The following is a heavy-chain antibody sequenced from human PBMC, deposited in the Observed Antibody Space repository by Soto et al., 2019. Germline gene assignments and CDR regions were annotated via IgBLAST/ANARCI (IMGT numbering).Heavy chain of an antibody. V-gene: IGHV3-74*01. J-gene: IGHJ4*02. CDR2: LNSDGSSK. CDR1: GFTFSSYW. CDR3: ESEEGSGATNDY. D-gene: IGHD3-10*01. Sequence: EVQLVESGGGLVQPGGFLRLSCAASGFTFSSYWMHWVRQAPGKGLGWVSRLNSDGSSKSYADSVKGLFTSARNNAENTLNLQMKSLRAEDTAVYYCESEEGSGATNDYWGQGTLVTVSS.